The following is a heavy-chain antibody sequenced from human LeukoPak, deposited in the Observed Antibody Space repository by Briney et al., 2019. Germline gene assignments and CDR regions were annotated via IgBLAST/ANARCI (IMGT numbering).Heavy chain of an antibody. Sequence: ASVKVSCKASGYTFTSYDINWVRQATGQGLEWMGWMNPNSGNTGYAQKFKGRVHMPRHTSISTTYMELSSLRSEDTAVYYCARDYVWGSYRFDAFDIWGQGTMVTVSS. V-gene: IGHV1-8*01. CDR2: MNPNSGNT. J-gene: IGHJ3*02. D-gene: IGHD3-16*02. CDR1: GYTFTSYD. CDR3: ARDYVWGSYRFDAFDI.